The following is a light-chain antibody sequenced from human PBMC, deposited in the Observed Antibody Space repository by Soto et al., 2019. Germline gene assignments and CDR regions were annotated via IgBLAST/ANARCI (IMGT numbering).Light chain of an antibody. Sequence: ELVLTQSPGTLSLSPGERANLSCRASQSVSSSYLVWYQQKPGQAPRLLIYGASSRATGIPDRFSGSGSGTDFTLTISRLEPEDFAVYYCQQYGSSAPTTFGQGTKVDI. CDR1: QSVSSSY. CDR2: GAS. CDR3: QQYGSSAPTT. V-gene: IGKV3-20*01. J-gene: IGKJ1*01.